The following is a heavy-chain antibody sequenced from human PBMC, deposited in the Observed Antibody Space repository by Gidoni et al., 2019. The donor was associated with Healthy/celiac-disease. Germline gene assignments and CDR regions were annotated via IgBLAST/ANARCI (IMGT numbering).Heavy chain of an antibody. CDR3: AREAPGHGAWYFDY. D-gene: IGHD3-16*01. CDR1: GFTVSSNY. J-gene: IGHJ4*02. CDR2: IYSGGST. Sequence: EVQLVESGGGLIQPGGSLRLSCAASGFTVSSNYMSWVRQAPGKGLEWVSVIYSGGSTYYADSVKGRFTISRDNSKNTLYLQMNSLRAEDTAVYYCAREAPGHGAWYFDYWGQGTLVTVSS. V-gene: IGHV3-53*01.